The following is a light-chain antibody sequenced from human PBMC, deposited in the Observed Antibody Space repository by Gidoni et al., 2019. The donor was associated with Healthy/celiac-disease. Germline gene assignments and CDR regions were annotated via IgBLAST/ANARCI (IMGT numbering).Light chain of an antibody. J-gene: IGKJ1*01. CDR3: QQYGSSPPWT. CDR2: GAA. CDR1: QSVSSSY. V-gene: IGKV3-20*01. Sequence: EIVLTQSPGTLSLSPGERATLSCRASQSVSSSYLAWYQQKPGQAPSLLIFGAASRSTSIPDRISGSGAGTAFSLTISRLQPEDFVVYYYQQYGSSPPWTFGQGTKVEIK.